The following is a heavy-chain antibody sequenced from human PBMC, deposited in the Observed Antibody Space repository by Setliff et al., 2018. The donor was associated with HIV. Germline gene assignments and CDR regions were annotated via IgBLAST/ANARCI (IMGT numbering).Heavy chain of an antibody. D-gene: IGHD1-26*01. CDR1: GFTFSNYA. J-gene: IGHJ4*02. V-gene: IGHV3-23*01. CDR3: ANRRVVLVPLPIGPYDY. Sequence: GGSLRLSCAASGFTFSNYAMSWVRQAPGEGLEWVSAILSTGERTFYADSVKGRFIISRDNSKSTLYLQMNSLRAEDAAVYYCANRRVVLVPLPIGPYDYWGRGVLVTVSS. CDR2: ILSTGERT.